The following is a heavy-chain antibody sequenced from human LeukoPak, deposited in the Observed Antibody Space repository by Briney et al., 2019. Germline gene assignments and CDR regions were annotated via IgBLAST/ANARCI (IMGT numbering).Heavy chain of an antibody. CDR1: GGSISSYY. D-gene: IGHD6-13*01. V-gene: IGHV4-4*07. CDR3: ARETPYSSSWYGSPLRSLASQTNWFDP. CDR2: IYTSGST. Sequence: SENLTLTCTVSGGSISSYYWSWIRQPAGKGLEWIGRIYTSGSTNNNPSLKSRVTMSVDTSKNQFSLKLSSVTAADTAVYYCARETPYSSSWYGSPLRSLASQTNWFDPWGQGTLVTVSS. J-gene: IGHJ5*02.